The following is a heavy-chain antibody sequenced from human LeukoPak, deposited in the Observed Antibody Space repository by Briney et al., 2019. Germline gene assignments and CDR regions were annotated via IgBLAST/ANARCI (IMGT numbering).Heavy chain of an antibody. CDR2: ILGNGANA. D-gene: IGHD2/OR15-2a*01. V-gene: IGHV3-23*01. CDR1: GFIFSTYD. CDR3: AREGPRGNSQFDY. J-gene: IGHJ4*02. Sequence: GGSLRLSCAASGFIFSTYDMGWVRQAPGKGLEWVSGILGNGANANYGDSVKGRFTISRDNSKNTLYLQMNSLRAEDTAVYYCAREGPRGNSQFDYWGQGTLVTVSS.